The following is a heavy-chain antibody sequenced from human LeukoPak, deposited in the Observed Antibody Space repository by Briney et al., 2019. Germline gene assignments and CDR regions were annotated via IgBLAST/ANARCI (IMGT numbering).Heavy chain of an antibody. CDR1: GYTFTSYG. CDR3: ARGNLTYYDYVFTLDY. D-gene: IGHD3-16*01. CDR2: ISAYNGNT. V-gene: IGHV1-18*01. Sequence: ASVKASCKASGYTFTSYGISWVRQAPGQGLEWMGWISAYNGNTNYAQKLQGRVTMTTDTSTSTAYMELRSLRSDDTAMYYCARGNLTYYDYVFTLDYWGQGTLVTVSS. J-gene: IGHJ4*02.